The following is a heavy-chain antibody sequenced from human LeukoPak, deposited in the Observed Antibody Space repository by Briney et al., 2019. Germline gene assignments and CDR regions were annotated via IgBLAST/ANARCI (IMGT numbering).Heavy chain of an antibody. CDR2: IYYSGST. Sequence: SETLSLTCTVSGGSISSYYWSWIRQPPGKGLEWIGYIYYSGSTNYNPSLKSRVTISVDTSKNQFSLKLSSVTAADTAVYYCARGIAARAPMDVWGKGTTVTVSS. J-gene: IGHJ6*03. CDR1: GGSISSYY. V-gene: IGHV4-59*01. CDR3: ARGIAARAPMDV. D-gene: IGHD6-13*01.